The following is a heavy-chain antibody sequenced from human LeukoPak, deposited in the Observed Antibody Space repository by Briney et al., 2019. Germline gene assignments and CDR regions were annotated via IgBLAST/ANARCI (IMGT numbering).Heavy chain of an antibody. CDR2: IYYSGST. V-gene: IGHV4-30-4*08. J-gene: IGHJ4*02. D-gene: IGHD4-11*01. Sequence: SQTLSLTCTVSGGSISSGDYYWSWIRQPPGKGLEWIGYIYYSGSTYYKPSLKSRVTISVDTSKNQFSLKLSSVTAADTAVYYCARVDDYSNLYYFDYWGQGTLVTVSS. CDR3: ARVDDYSNLYYFDY. CDR1: GGSISSGDYY.